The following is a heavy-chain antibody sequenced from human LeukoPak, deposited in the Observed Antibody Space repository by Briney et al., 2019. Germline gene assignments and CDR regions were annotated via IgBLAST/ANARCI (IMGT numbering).Heavy chain of an antibody. Sequence: SETLSLTCTVSGGSISSGDSYWSWIRQAPGKGLEWIGYIHYGGTTYYNPSLKSRVTISVDTSKNQFSLTLYSVTAADTAVYYCARDSHYGDPPDCWGQGTLVTVSS. V-gene: IGHV4-30-4*01. CDR1: GGSISSGDSY. D-gene: IGHD4-17*01. CDR2: IHYGGTT. J-gene: IGHJ4*02. CDR3: ARDSHYGDPPDC.